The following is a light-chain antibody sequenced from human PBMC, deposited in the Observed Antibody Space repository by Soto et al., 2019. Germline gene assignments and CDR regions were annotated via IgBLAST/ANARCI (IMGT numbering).Light chain of an antibody. J-gene: IGLJ2*01. CDR3: QSYDSSNPVV. Sequence: NFMLTQPHSVSESPGKTVTISCTRSSGSIASNYVQWYQQRPGSSPTTVIYDDNQRPSGVPDRFSSSIDSSSNSASLTISGLKTEDEADYYCQSYDSSNPVVFGGGTKLTVL. CDR1: SGSIASNY. V-gene: IGLV6-57*01. CDR2: DDN.